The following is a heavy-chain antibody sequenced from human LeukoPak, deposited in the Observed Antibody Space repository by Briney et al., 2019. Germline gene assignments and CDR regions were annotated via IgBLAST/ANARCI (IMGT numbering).Heavy chain of an antibody. D-gene: IGHD5-12*01. CDR2: IYYSGST. J-gene: IGHJ6*02. CDR1: GGSISSYY. V-gene: IGHV4-39*07. CDR3: AREVALRYYYYGMDV. Sequence: PSETLSLTCTVSGGSISSYYWGWIRQPPGKGLEWIGSIYYSGSTYYNPSLKSRVTISVDTSKNQFSLKLSSVTAADTAVYYCAREVALRYYYYGMDVWGQGTTVTVSS.